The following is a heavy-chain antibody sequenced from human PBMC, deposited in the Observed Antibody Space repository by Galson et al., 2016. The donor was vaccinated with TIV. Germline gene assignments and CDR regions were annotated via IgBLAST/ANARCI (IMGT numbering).Heavy chain of an antibody. Sequence: PALVTPTQTLTLTCTFSGFSLPTSGMCVSWIRQAPGKGLEWLARIDWDDDKYYNIYLQTRLSISKDTSRNQVVLTMTDMDPVDTATYYCARTPYGDSFGWFFDLWGRGTLVSVSS. CDR3: ARTPYGDSFGWFFDL. CDR2: IDWDDDK. V-gene: IGHV2-70*11. D-gene: IGHD4-17*01. CDR1: GFSLPTSGMC. J-gene: IGHJ2*01.